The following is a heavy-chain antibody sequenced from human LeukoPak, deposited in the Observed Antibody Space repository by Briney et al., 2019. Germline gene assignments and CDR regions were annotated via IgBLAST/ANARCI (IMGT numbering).Heavy chain of an antibody. CDR2: IYTSGST. CDR3: ARQDYARGWFDP. CDR1: GGSISSGSYY. V-gene: IGHV4-61*02. Sequence: SETLSLTCTVSGGSISSGSYYWSWIRQPAGKGLEWIGRIYTSGSTNYNPSLKSRVTISVDTSKNQFSLKLSSVTAADTAVYYCARQDYARGWFDPWGQGTLVTVSS. D-gene: IGHD4-17*01. J-gene: IGHJ5*02.